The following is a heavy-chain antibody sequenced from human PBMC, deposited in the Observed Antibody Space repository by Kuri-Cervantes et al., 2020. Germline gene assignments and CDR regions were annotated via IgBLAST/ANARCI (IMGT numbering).Heavy chain of an antibody. Sequence: ASVKVSCKASGYTFTNFGISWVRQAPGQGLEWMGWITPYNGDTNYALKLQGRLTMTTDTSTTTAYMELRSLRSDDTAVYYCARDIIGAPYDSSGYYLFFDYWGQGTLVTVSS. CDR1: GYTFTNFG. J-gene: IGHJ4*02. CDR3: ARDIIGAPYDSSGYYLFFDY. CDR2: ITPYNGDT. D-gene: IGHD3-22*01. V-gene: IGHV1-18*01.